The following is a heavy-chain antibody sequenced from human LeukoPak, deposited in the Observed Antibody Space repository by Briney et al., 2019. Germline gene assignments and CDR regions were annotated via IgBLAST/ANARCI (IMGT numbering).Heavy chain of an antibody. CDR1: GFSVSNTY. CDR3: ARGTVTAPDY. Sequence: GGSLRLSCAASGFSVSNTYMSWVRQAPGKGLEWVSIIYSGGNTYYADSVKGRFTISRDNSKNTLYLQINRLRPEDTAVYYCARGTVTAPDYWGQGTMVTVSS. CDR2: IYSGGNT. J-gene: IGHJ4*02. D-gene: IGHD2-21*02. V-gene: IGHV3-53*01.